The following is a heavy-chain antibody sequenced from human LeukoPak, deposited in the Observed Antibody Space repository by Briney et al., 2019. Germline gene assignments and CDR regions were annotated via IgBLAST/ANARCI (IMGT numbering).Heavy chain of an antibody. CDR2: ISSSSYI. CDR1: GFTFSSYS. Sequence: GGSLRLSCAASGFTFSSYSMNWVRQAPGKGLEWVSSISSSSYIYYADSVKGRFTISRDNAKNSLYLQMNDLRAEDTAMYYCARDQAQFGPWGQGTLVTVSS. CDR3: ARDQAQFGP. J-gene: IGHJ5*02. V-gene: IGHV3-21*04.